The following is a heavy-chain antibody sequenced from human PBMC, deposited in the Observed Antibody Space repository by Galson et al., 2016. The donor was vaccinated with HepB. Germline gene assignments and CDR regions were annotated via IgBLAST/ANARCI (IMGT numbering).Heavy chain of an antibody. J-gene: IGHJ4*02. CDR1: GLTFSKYA. V-gene: IGHV3-30-3*02. CDR3: STWGFTLGIDH. D-gene: IGHD3-16*01. CDR2: ISDYGTNI. Sequence: SLRLSCAMSGLTFSKYAMQWVRQAPGKGLEWVAVISDYGTNINYADSVKGRFTISRDNSDETLFLQMRSLKTEDTATYYCSTWGFTLGIDHWGRGIQVTVSS.